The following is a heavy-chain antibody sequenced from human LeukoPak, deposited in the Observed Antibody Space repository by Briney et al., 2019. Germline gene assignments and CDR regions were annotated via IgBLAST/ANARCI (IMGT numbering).Heavy chain of an antibody. CDR2: IYHSGST. Sequence: SETLSLTCAVSGGSISSGGYSWSWIRQPPGKGLEWIGYIYHSGSTYCNPSLKSRVTISVDRSKNQFSLKLSSVTAADTAVYYCARGLTIFGVGNWFDPWGQGTLVTVSS. CDR1: GGSISSGGYS. J-gene: IGHJ5*02. D-gene: IGHD3-3*01. V-gene: IGHV4-30-2*01. CDR3: ARGLTIFGVGNWFDP.